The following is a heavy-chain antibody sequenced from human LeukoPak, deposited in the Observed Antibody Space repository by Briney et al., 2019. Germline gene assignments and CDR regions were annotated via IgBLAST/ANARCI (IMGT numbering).Heavy chain of an antibody. Sequence: GGSLRLTCAASGFIFSSHSMNWVRQAPGKGLEWVSSISGSSSYIYYADLVKGRFTLFRDNAKNSLYLHTISLRAEDTAVYYCARDLRGGSYDGGDFYYYYGMDVWGQGTTVTVAS. CDR1: GFIFSSHS. V-gene: IGHV3-21*01. CDR2: ISGSSSYI. CDR3: ARDLRGGSYDGGDFYYYYGMDV. J-gene: IGHJ6*02. D-gene: IGHD2-21*01.